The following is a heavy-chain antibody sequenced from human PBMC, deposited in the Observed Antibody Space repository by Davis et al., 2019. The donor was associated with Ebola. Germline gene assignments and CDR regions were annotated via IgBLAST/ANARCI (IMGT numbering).Heavy chain of an antibody. D-gene: IGHD3-10*01. CDR2: IYPEDSDT. J-gene: IGHJ3*02. Sequence: GGSLRLSCKGSGYNFSYRWIAWVRQMPGKGLEWMGIIYPEDSDTSYGPTFQSQGTISFDNSISTGYLQSTSLKASDTAIYYCAGGGKFRVEIRTGPFDIWGQGTMVTVTS. CDR3: AGGGKFRVEIRTGPFDI. CDR1: GYNFSYRW. V-gene: IGHV5-51*01.